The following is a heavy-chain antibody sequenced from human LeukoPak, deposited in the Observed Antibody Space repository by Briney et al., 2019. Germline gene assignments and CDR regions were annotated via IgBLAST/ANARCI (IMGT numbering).Heavy chain of an antibody. CDR2: IRHDGSNK. Sequence: GGSLRLSCAASGFIFSDYGMNWVRQVPGRGLEWLTFIRHDGSNKFYAESVKGRFTISRDMSKNTLYLQMNSLRAEDTAVYYCARDHGGAFDYWGQGTLVTVSS. CDR3: ARDHGGAFDY. V-gene: IGHV3-30*02. CDR1: GFIFSDYG. D-gene: IGHD4-17*01. J-gene: IGHJ4*02.